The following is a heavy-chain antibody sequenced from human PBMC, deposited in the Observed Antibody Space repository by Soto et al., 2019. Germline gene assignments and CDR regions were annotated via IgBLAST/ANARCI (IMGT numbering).Heavy chain of an antibody. CDR2: ITNDGNNE. J-gene: IGHJ6*02. CDR3: AKEGPGGGRHFYYAMAV. D-gene: IGHD1-26*01. V-gene: IGHV3-30*18. Sequence: QMNLVESGGGVVQPGRSLRLSCAASGFVFSDYGMHWLRQAPGKGLEWVALITNDGNNEYYRESVKGRFSISRGRSTNTVDLLMNSLRPEDTGVYYCAKEGPGGGRHFYYAMAVWGQGTTVTVSS. CDR1: GFVFSDYG.